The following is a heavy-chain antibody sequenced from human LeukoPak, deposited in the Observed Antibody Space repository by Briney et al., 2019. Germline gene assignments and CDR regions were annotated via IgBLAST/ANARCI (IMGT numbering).Heavy chain of an antibody. CDR1: GFDFPNYW. CDR2: THSGDPDT. J-gene: IGHJ4*02. V-gene: IGHV5-51*01. CDR3: SGTLTYIGH. Sequence: GESLRISCKTSGFDFPNYWIGWVRQTPGKGLEWRMITHSGDPDTRYNPSFEGQVSISVDKSISTVYLQWRSLKASDSALYFGSGTLTYIGHWGQGTLVTVPS. D-gene: IGHD3-10*01.